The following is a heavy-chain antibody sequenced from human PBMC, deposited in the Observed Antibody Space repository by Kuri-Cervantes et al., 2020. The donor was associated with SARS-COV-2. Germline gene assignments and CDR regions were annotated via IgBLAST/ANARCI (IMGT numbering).Heavy chain of an antibody. CDR3: ARRGDILTDAFDI. J-gene: IGHJ3*02. V-gene: IGHV1-58*02. Sequence: SVKVSCKASGFTFTSSAMQWVRQARGQRLEWTGWIVVGSGNTNYAQKFQGRVTITRDTSASTAYMELSSLRSEDTAVYYCARRGDILTDAFDIWGQGTMVTVSS. D-gene: IGHD3-9*01. CDR2: IVVGSGNT. CDR1: GFTFTSSA.